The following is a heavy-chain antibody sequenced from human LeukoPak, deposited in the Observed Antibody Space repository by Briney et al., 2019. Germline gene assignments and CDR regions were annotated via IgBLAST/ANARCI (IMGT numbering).Heavy chain of an antibody. CDR1: GYTFTGYY. D-gene: IGHD5-18*01. CDR2: INPNSGGT. J-gene: IGHJ4*02. V-gene: IGHV1-2*02. Sequence: ASETVSCKASGYTFTGYYMNWVRQAPGQGLEWMGWINPNSGGTNYAQKFQGRVTMTRDTSISTAYMELSRLRSDDTAVYYCVRGGYIYGSDYWGQGTLVTVSS. CDR3: VRGGYIYGSDY.